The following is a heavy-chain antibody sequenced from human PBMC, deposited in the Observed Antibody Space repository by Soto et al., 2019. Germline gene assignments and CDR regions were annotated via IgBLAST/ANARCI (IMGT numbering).Heavy chain of an antibody. V-gene: IGHV4-34*01. Sequence: QVRLQQWGAGLLKASETLSLTCAVFGESFSGYHWTWIRQSTGKGLEWIGEINLSGNTNYNPSLKSRVTISIDTPKKQFSLKLTSVTAADTAIYYCARVLVTYGGIMVPYNWVDTWGQGNLVTVSS. CDR2: INLSGNT. CDR1: GESFSGYH. CDR3: ARVLVTYGGIMVPYNWVDT. D-gene: IGHD3-16*01. J-gene: IGHJ5*02.